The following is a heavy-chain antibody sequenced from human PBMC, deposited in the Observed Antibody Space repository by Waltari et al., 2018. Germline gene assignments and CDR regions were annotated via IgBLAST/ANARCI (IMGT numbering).Heavy chain of an antibody. J-gene: IGHJ4*02. Sequence: QVQLVQSGAEVKKPGASVKVSCKASGYTFTSYDINWVRQATGQGREGMGWMNPTSVNTGYAQKSQGRVTMTRNTSISTAYMELSSLRSEDTAVYYCARSSSGYSYGRQGGYWGQGTLVTVSS. CDR2: MNPTSVNT. CDR1: GYTFTSYD. CDR3: ARSSSGYSYGRQGGY. V-gene: IGHV1-8*01. D-gene: IGHD5-18*01.